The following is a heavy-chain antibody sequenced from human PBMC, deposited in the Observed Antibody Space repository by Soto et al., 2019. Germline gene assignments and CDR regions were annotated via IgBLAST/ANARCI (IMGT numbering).Heavy chain of an antibody. D-gene: IGHD6-13*01. CDR2: INHSGST. CDR1: GGSFSGYY. CDR3: ARVPRRYSSSWSYFDY. V-gene: IGHV4-34*01. Sequence: QVQLQQWGAGLLKPSETLSLTCAVYGGSFSGYYWSWIRQPPGKGLEWIGEINHSGSTNYNPSLKSRVTISVDTSKHQFSLKLSSVTAADTAVYYCARVPRRYSSSWSYFDYWGQGTLVTVSS. J-gene: IGHJ4*02.